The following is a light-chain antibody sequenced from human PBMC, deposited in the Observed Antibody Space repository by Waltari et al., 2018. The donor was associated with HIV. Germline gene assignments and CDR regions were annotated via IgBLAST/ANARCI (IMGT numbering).Light chain of an antibody. CDR2: AAS. J-gene: IGKJ1*01. Sequence: DIQMTQSPSSLSASVGETVTITCRASQSINTYLNWYQKKPGNAPKVLIFAASTLQRAVPSRFSGSGSGTDFTLTISSLQPEDFATYYCQQNYITPVAFGQGTKVEIK. CDR1: QSINTY. CDR3: QQNYITPVA. V-gene: IGKV1-39*01.